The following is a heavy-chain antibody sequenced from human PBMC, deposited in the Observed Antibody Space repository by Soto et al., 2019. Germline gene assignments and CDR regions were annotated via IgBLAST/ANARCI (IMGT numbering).Heavy chain of an antibody. CDR1: GFTFSSYS. Sequence: GGSLRLSCAASGFTFSSYSMNWVRQAPGKGLEWVSSISSSSSYIYYADSVKGRFTISRDNAKNSLYLQMNSLRAEDTAVYYCARDLLVYSSSSAFDYWGQGTLVTVSS. D-gene: IGHD6-6*01. CDR3: ARDLLVYSSSSAFDY. CDR2: ISSSSSYI. J-gene: IGHJ4*02. V-gene: IGHV3-21*01.